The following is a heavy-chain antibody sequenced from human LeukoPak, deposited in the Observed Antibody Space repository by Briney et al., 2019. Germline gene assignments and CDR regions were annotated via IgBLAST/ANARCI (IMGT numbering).Heavy chain of an antibody. Sequence: GRSLRLSCAASGFTFSSYAMHWVRQAPGKGLEWVAVISYDGSNKYYADSVKGRFTISRDNSKNTLYLQMNSLRAEDTAVYYCAKPITMVRGAFDYWGQGTLVTVSS. V-gene: IGHV3-30-3*02. J-gene: IGHJ4*02. CDR2: ISYDGSNK. CDR3: AKPITMVRGAFDY. CDR1: GFTFSSYA. D-gene: IGHD3-10*01.